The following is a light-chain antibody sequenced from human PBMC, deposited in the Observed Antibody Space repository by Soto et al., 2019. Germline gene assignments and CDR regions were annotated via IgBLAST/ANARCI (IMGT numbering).Light chain of an antibody. CDR3: LVSYSGSRPVV. V-gene: IGLV7-46*01. CDR1: AGPVTSSHN. Sequence: QAVVTQEPSLTVSPGGTVTLTCGSSAGPVTSSHNPYWFQQKPGQAPKTLIYDATKKFSWTPARFSGSLLGGKAALTLSGAQPYDEDVYYCLVSYSGSRPVVFGGGTKLTVL. J-gene: IGLJ2*01. CDR2: DAT.